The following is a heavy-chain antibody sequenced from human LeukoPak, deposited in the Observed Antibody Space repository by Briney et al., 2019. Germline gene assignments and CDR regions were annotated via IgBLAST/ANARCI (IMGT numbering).Heavy chain of an antibody. CDR1: GGSFSGYY. CDR2: INHSGST. Sequence: SETLSLTCAVYGGSFSGYYWSWIRQPPGKGLEWIGEINHSGSTNYNPSLKSRVTTSVDTSKNQFSLKLSSVTAADTAVYYCAREDSGYYYGIRYWGQGTLVTVSS. D-gene: IGHD3-22*01. CDR3: AREDSGYYYGIRY. J-gene: IGHJ4*02. V-gene: IGHV4-34*01.